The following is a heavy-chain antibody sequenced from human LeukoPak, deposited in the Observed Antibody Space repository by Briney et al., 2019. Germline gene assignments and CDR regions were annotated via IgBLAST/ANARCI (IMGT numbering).Heavy chain of an antibody. CDR3: VRDGGVSGYDLLDY. CDR1: GFTFSHYW. Sequence: GGSLRLSCAASGFTFSHYWMTWVRQAPGKGLEWVAHINQDGSKEYYVDSVKARFTISRDNAKNSLSLQMNSLRAEDTAVSYCVRDGGVSGYDLLDYWGQGTLVTISS. J-gene: IGHJ4*02. V-gene: IGHV3-7*01. CDR2: INQDGSKE. D-gene: IGHD5-12*01.